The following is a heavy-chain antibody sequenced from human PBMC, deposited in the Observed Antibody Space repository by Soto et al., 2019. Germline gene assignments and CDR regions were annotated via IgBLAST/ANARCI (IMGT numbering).Heavy chain of an antibody. J-gene: IGHJ6*03. CDR2: IKQDGSEK. D-gene: IGHD3-10*01. V-gene: IGHV3-7*01. Sequence: EVQVVESGGGLVQPGGSLRLSCEASGFTFNSYWMTWVRQAPGKGLEWVANIKQDGSEKYYVDSVKGRFTISRNNAKNTRYQQIKSLRAEDTAVYSCARTRANYCASGRYLPYYMDGWGKGTTGTVSS. CDR1: GFTFNSYW. CDR3: ARTRANYCASGRYLPYYMDG.